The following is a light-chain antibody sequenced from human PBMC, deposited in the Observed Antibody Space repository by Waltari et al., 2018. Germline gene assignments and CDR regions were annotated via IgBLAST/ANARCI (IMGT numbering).Light chain of an antibody. V-gene: IGKV2-30*02. Sequence: VVMTQSPLSLPVTLGQPDSISCKPSQSLVHRDGNTHLTWFHQMPGQSPGRLIYRIYIRDSGGPDRFSGSGSGTDFTLKISRVEAEDVGVDYCMQGTHWPYTFGPGTRLDIK. CDR1: QSLVHRDGNTH. CDR2: RIY. CDR3: MQGTHWPYT. J-gene: IGKJ2*01.